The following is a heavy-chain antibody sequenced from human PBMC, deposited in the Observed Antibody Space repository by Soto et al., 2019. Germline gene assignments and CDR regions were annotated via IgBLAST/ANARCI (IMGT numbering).Heavy chain of an antibody. CDR1: GLTFSSYA. D-gene: IGHD1-7*01. Sequence: EVQLLESGGDLVQPGGSLRLSCAASGLTFSSYAMSWVRQAPGKGLEWVSAISGSGGNAYYADSVRGRVTISRDNSKNTLYLQMDSLRAEDTALYYCARDPTGTTRNFDCWGQGTLVTVSS. CDR2: ISGSGGNA. CDR3: ARDPTGTTRNFDC. V-gene: IGHV3-23*01. J-gene: IGHJ4*02.